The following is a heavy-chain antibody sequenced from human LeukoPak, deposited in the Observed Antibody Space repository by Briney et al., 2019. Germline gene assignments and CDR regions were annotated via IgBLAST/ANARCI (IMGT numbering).Heavy chain of an antibody. CDR2: INNDGSST. V-gene: IGHV3-74*01. CDR3: ARGVTIFDF. D-gene: IGHD3-3*01. CDR1: GFTFSSYW. Sequence: GGSLRLSCAASGFTFSSYWMHWVRQAPGKGLLWVSRINNDGSSTSYADFVKGRFTISRDNAKNTLYLQMNSLRAEDTAVYYCARGVTIFDFWGQGTLVTVSS. J-gene: IGHJ4*02.